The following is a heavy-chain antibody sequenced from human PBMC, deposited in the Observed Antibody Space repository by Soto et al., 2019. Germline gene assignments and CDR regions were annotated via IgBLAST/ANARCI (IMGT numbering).Heavy chain of an antibody. D-gene: IGHD1-7*01. CDR3: AKNVNWTYGYFDY. CDR1: GGSISSGGYY. Sequence: QVQLQESGPGLVKPSQTLSLTCTVSGGSISSGGYYWSWIRQHPGKGLEWIGYIYYSGSTYYNPSLKSRVTISVDTSKNQFSLRLSSMTAADTAVYYCAKNVNWTYGYFDYWGQGALVTVSS. CDR2: IYYSGST. V-gene: IGHV4-31*03. J-gene: IGHJ4*02.